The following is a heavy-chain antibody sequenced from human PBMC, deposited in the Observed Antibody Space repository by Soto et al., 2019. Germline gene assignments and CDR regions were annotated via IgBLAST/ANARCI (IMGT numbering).Heavy chain of an antibody. J-gene: IGHJ4*02. Sequence: GGSLRLSCAASGFTVSSNYMSWVRQAPGKGLEWVSVIYSGGSTYYADSVKGRFTISRDNSKNTLYLQMNSLRAEDTAVYYCAKMPVLMVYADFDYWGQGTLVTVSS. CDR2: IYSGGST. CDR3: AKMPVLMVYADFDY. V-gene: IGHV3-53*01. CDR1: GFTVSSNY. D-gene: IGHD2-8*01.